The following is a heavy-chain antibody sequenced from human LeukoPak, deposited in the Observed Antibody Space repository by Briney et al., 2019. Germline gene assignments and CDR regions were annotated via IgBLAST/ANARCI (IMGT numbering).Heavy chain of an antibody. CDR1: GFTFSNYA. CDR3: AKDLAYYDSSGYYYHY. J-gene: IGHJ4*02. D-gene: IGHD3-22*01. CDR2: ISGSSGST. Sequence: PGGSLRLSCAASGFTFSNYAMSWVRQAPGKGLEWVSSISGSSGSTNYADSVKGRFTISRDNSKTTLYLQMNSLRAEDTAVYYCAKDLAYYDSSGYYYHYWGQGTLVTVSS. V-gene: IGHV3-23*01.